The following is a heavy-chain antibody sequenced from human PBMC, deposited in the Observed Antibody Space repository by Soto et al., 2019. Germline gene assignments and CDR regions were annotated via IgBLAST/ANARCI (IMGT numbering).Heavy chain of an antibody. Sequence: QVQLQESGPGLVRPSQTLSLTCTVSGDSMGSGGHYYNWIRQIPGKGLEWIGYIYYSGATHYNPSLRGRVSISIDTSKNQFALRLISVSAADTALYFCARDKNLEPTVWGYWGQGTQVTVSS. CDR3: ARDKNLEPTVWGY. J-gene: IGHJ4*02. CDR1: GDSMGSGGHY. CDR2: IYYSGAT. D-gene: IGHD7-27*01. V-gene: IGHV4-31*03.